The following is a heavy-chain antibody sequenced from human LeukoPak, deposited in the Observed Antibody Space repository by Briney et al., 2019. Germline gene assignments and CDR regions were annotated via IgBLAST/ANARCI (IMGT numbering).Heavy chain of an antibody. V-gene: IGHV4-59*01. D-gene: IGHD2-2*01. CDR3: ARELGRYCSSTSCLERYFDY. J-gene: IGHJ4*02. Sequence: PSETLSLTCTVSGGSISSYYWSWIRQPPGKGLEWIGYIYYSGSTNYNPSLKSRVTISVDASKNQFSLKLSSVTAADTAVYYCARELGRYCSSTSCLERYFDYWGQGTLVTVSS. CDR1: GGSISSYY. CDR2: IYYSGST.